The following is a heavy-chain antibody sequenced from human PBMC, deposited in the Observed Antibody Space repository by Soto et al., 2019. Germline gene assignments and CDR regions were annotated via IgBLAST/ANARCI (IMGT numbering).Heavy chain of an antibody. V-gene: IGHV4-34*01. CDR3: ARGRYGGLVVDAFDV. D-gene: IGHD4-17*01. CDR1: GGSFSGYY. J-gene: IGHJ3*01. Sequence: SETLSLTCVVYGGSFSGYYWNWIRQPPGKGLEWIGEINHSGSTNYNPSLKSRVTISEDTSKNQFSMKLSSVTAADTAVYYCARGRYGGLVVDAFDVWGQGTMVTVSS. CDR2: INHSGST.